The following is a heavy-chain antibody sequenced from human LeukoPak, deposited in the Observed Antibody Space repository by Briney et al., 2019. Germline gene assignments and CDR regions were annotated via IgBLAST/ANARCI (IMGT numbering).Heavy chain of an antibody. CDR1: GGSISSGGYY. V-gene: IGHV4-31*03. CDR2: IYSSGST. J-gene: IGHJ4*02. CDR3: ARGLATTDRFDY. D-gene: IGHD2/OR15-2a*01. Sequence: SQTLSLTCTVSGGSISSGGYYWSWIRQHPGKGLEWIGYIYSSGSTYYNPSLKSRVTMSVDTSMNQFSLKLSSVTAADTAVYYCARGLATTDRFDYWGQGTLVTVSS.